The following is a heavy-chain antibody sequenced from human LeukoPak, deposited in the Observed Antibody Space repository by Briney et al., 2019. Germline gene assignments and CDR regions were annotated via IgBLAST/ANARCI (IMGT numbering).Heavy chain of an antibody. CDR3: AKGPYSSGWYPLFDY. D-gene: IGHD6-19*01. J-gene: IGHJ4*02. V-gene: IGHV3-9*01. Sequence: GRSLRLSCAASGFTFDDYAMHWVRQAPGKGLEWVSGISWNSGSIGYADSVKGRFTISSDNAKNSLYLQMNSLRAEDTALYYCAKGPYSSGWYPLFDYWGQGTLVTVSS. CDR2: ISWNSGSI. CDR1: GFTFDDYA.